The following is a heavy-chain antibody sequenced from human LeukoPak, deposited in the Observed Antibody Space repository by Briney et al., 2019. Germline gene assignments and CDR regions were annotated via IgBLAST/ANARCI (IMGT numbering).Heavy chain of an antibody. CDR1: GFTFDDYA. CDR3: AKDARYYDFWSGYLDH. CDR2: ISGDGGST. D-gene: IGHD3-3*01. V-gene: IGHV3-43*02. J-gene: IGHJ5*02. Sequence: PGGSLRLSCAASGFTFDDYAMHWVRQAPGKGLEWVSLISGDGGSTYYADSVKGRFTISRDNSKNSLYLQMNSLRTEDTALYYCAKDARYYDFWSGYLDHWGQGTLVTVSS.